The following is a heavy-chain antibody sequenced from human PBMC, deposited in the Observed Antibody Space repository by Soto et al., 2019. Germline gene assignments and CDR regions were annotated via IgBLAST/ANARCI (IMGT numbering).Heavy chain of an antibody. CDR2: INPNSGGT. CDR3: ARDIYDIHAFDI. J-gene: IGHJ3*02. CDR1: GYTFTGYY. D-gene: IGHD3-9*01. Sequence: ASVKVSCKASGYTFTGYYMHWVRQAPGQGLEWMGWINPNSGGTNYAQKFQGRVTMTRDTSISTAYMELSRLRSDDTAVYYCARDIYDIHAFDIWGQGTMGTVSS. V-gene: IGHV1-2*02.